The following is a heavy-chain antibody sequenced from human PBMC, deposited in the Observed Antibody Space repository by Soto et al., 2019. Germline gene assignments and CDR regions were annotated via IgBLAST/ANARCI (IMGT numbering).Heavy chain of an antibody. Sequence: SLRLSCAASGFTFSSYGMHWVRQAPGRGLEWVAVISYDGSNKYYADSVKGRFTISRDNSKNTLYLQMNSLRAEDTAVYYCAKDTSSGPFDYWGQGTLVTVSS. D-gene: IGHD3-22*01. CDR1: GFTFSSYG. V-gene: IGHV3-30*18. J-gene: IGHJ4*02. CDR3: AKDTSSGPFDY. CDR2: ISYDGSNK.